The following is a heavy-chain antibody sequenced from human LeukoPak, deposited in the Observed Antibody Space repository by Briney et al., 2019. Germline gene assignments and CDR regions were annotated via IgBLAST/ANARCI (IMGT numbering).Heavy chain of an antibody. V-gene: IGHV6-1*01. CDR2: TYYRSKWYS. CDR3: ARDPREVGDFDY. Sequence: SQTLSLTCAIAGDSVSSNSAAWNWIRQSPSRGLEWLGRTYYRSKWYSDYAVSVKSRITINPDTSKNQFSLQLNSVTPDDTAVYYCARDPREVGDFDYWGQGTLVTVSS. CDR1: GDSVSSNSAA. D-gene: IGHD4-17*01. J-gene: IGHJ4*02.